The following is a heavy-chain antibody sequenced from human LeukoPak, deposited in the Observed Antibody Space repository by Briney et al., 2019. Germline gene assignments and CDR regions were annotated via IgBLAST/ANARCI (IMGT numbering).Heavy chain of an antibody. Sequence: SETLSLTCTVSGGSISSYYWSWIRQPAGKGLEWIGSIYHSGSTYYNPSLKSRVTISVDTSKNQFSLKLSSVTAADTAVYYCARDQYYDFWSGYYPNAFDIWGQGTMVTVSS. CDR1: GGSISSYY. CDR2: IYHSGST. J-gene: IGHJ3*02. CDR3: ARDQYYDFWSGYYPNAFDI. D-gene: IGHD3-3*01. V-gene: IGHV4-4*07.